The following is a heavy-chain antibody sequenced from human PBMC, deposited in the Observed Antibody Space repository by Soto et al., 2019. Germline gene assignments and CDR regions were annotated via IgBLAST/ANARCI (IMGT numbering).Heavy chain of an antibody. CDR3: AKVMAFGGVMVYYYYYYMDV. D-gene: IGHD3-16*01. CDR2: ISYDGSNK. V-gene: IGHV3-30*18. Sequence: PGGSLRLSCAASGFTFSSYGMHWVRQAPGKELEWVAVISYDGSNKYYADSVKGRFTISRDNSKNTLYLQMNSLRAEDTAVYYCAKVMAFGGVMVYYYYYYMDVWGKGTTVTVSS. CDR1: GFTFSSYG. J-gene: IGHJ6*03.